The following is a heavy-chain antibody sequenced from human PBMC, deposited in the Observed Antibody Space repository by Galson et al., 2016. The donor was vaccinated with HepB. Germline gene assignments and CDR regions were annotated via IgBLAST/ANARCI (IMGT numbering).Heavy chain of an antibody. V-gene: IGHV3-30*18. J-gene: IGHJ5*02. CDR3: VKWDNYRKLDL. Sequence: SLRLSCAASGFTFSSYAMTWVRQAPGKGLEWVAVIYYGGSEYAESVKGRFTISRDDSKETLDLQMDSLRVGDTAVYYCVKWDNYRKLDLWGQGILATVSS. CDR2: IYYGGS. D-gene: IGHD5-24*01. CDR1: GFTFSSYA.